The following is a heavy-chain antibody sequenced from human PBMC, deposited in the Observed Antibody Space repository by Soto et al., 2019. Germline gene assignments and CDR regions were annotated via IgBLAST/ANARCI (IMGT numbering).Heavy chain of an antibody. CDR3: ARDIGSLAGYYYYMDV. Sequence: GGSLRLSCAASGFPFSSYWMSWVRQAPGKGLEWVANIKQDGSEKYYVDSVKGRFTISRDNAKNSLYLQMNSLRAEDTAVYYCARDIGSLAGYYYYMDVWGKGTTVTVSS. D-gene: IGHD3-3*02. CDR2: IKQDGSEK. V-gene: IGHV3-7*01. CDR1: GFPFSSYW. J-gene: IGHJ6*03.